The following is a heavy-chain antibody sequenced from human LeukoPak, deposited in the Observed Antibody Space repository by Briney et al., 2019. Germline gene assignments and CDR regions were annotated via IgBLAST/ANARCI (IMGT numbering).Heavy chain of an antibody. CDR3: VESIASRGEIVFDI. CDR1: NGSITSYY. D-gene: IGHD6-6*01. CDR2: IHYSGST. J-gene: IGHJ3*02. Sequence: PSETLSLTCNVSNGSITSYYWGWVRQPPGKGLEFIGYIHYSGSTNYNPSLKSRVAISAEKSKNQFSLKLSSVTAADTALYFCVESIASRGEIVFDIWGQGKMVTVSS. V-gene: IGHV4-59*01.